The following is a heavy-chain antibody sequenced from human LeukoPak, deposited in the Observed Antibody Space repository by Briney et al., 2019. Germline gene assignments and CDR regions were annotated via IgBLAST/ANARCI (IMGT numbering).Heavy chain of an antibody. J-gene: IGHJ5*02. V-gene: IGHV3-7*01. Sequence: PGGSLRLSCVASGFTFSSYWATWVRQAPGKGLEWVANIDPDGSHQYYVDSVKGRFTISKDNAKNSLYLQMNSLRAEDTAVYYCAGDLISGTAIPGWFDPWGQGTLVTVSS. CDR1: GFTFSSYW. CDR3: AGDLISGTAIPGWFDP. D-gene: IGHD2-21*02. CDR2: IDPDGSHQ.